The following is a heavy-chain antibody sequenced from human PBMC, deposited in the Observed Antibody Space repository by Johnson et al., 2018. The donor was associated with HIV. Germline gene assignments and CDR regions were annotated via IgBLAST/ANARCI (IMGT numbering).Heavy chain of an antibody. V-gene: IGHV3-13*01. Sequence: VQLVESGGGVVQPGGSLRLSCAASGFTFSSYAMHWVRQATGKGLEWVSAIGTAGDTYYPGSVKGRFTISRENAKNSLYLQMNSLRAGDTAVYYCARVMYGGSSKSAAFDIWGQGTMVTVSS. CDR3: ARVMYGGSSKSAAFDI. CDR1: GFTFSSYA. J-gene: IGHJ3*02. D-gene: IGHD1-26*01. CDR2: IGTAGDT.